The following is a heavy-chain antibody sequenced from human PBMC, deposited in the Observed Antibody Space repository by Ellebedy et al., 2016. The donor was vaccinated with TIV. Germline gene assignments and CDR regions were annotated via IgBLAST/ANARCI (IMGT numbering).Heavy chain of an antibody. CDR1: GYTFTGHY. CDR2: INPSNGGT. J-gene: IGHJ6*02. Sequence: AASVKVSCKASGYTFTGHYIHWVRQAPGQGLEWMGWINPSNGGTNHTQKFQDRVTMTSDTSISTAYMDLSSLRSDDTAVYFCARVFNRGSYAMDVWGQGTTVTVSS. V-gene: IGHV1-2*02. D-gene: IGHD1-26*01. CDR3: ARVFNRGSYAMDV.